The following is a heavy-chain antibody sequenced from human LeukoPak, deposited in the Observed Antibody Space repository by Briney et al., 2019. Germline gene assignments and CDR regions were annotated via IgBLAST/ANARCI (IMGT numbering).Heavy chain of an antibody. CDR2: IKQDGSEK. Sequence: GGPLRLSCAASGFTFSSYWMSWVRQAPGKGLEWVANIKQDGSEKYYVDSVKGRFTISRDNAKNSLYLQMNSLRAEDTAVYYCARDSAAGYSGYALFLSWGQGTLVTVSS. D-gene: IGHD5-12*01. V-gene: IGHV3-7*01. CDR1: GFTFSSYW. J-gene: IGHJ4*02. CDR3: ARDSAAGYSGYALFLS.